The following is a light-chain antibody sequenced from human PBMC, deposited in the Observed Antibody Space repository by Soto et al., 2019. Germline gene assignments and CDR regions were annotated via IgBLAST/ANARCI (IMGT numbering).Light chain of an antibody. J-gene: IGLJ1*01. CDR3: SSYTCSSTYV. CDR2: DVS. CDR1: SSDVGGYNY. V-gene: IGLV2-14*01. Sequence: QSVLTQLASLSGSPGQSITISCTGTSSDVGGYNYVSWYQQHPGKAPKLMIYDVSNRPSGVSNRFSGSKSGNTASLTISGLQAEDEADYYCSSYTCSSTYVFGTGTKVTVL.